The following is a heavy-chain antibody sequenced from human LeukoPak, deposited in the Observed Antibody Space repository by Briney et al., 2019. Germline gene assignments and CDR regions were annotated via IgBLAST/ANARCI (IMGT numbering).Heavy chain of an antibody. D-gene: IGHD3-10*01. CDR1: GFTFSSYG. J-gene: IGHJ4*02. CDR2: IRYDGSNK. V-gene: IGHV3-30*02. CDR3: AKEGTQFGSDPPFDY. Sequence: GGSLRPSCAASGFTFSSYGMHWVRQAPGKGLEWVAFIRYDGSNKYYADSVKGRFTISRDNSKNTLYLQMNSLRAEDTAVYYCAKEGTQFGSDPPFDYWGQGTLVTVSS.